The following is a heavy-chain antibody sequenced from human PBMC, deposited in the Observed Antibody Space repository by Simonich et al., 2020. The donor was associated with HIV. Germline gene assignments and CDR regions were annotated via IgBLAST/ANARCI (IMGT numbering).Heavy chain of an antibody. Sequence: QVQLQQWGAGLLKPSETLSLTCAVYGGSFSGYYWSWIRQPPGKWLEWIGESNHSGSTNYNPSLKSRVTISVDTSKNQFSLKLSSVTAADTAVYYCARLTAGGLGEYFQHWGQGTLVTVSS. D-gene: IGHD6-13*01. V-gene: IGHV4-34*01. CDR3: ARLTAGGLGEYFQH. CDR1: GGSFSGYY. J-gene: IGHJ1*01. CDR2: SNHSGST.